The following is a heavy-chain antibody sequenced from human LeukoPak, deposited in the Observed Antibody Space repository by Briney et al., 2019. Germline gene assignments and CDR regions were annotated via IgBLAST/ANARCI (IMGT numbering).Heavy chain of an antibody. Sequence: ETLSLTCTVSGGSISSSSYYWGWVRQAPGKGLEWVSVIYSGGSTYYADSVKGRFTISRDNSKNTLYLQMNSLRAEDTAVYYCARGSGYYGSGSQTPNDWGQGTLVTVSS. D-gene: IGHD3-10*01. CDR2: IYSGGST. J-gene: IGHJ4*02. CDR1: GGSISSSSYY. V-gene: IGHV3-53*01. CDR3: ARGSGYYGSGSQTPND.